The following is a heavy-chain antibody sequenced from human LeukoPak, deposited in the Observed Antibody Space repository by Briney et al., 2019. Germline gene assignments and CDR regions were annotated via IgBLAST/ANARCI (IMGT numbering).Heavy chain of an antibody. D-gene: IGHD1-26*01. CDR3: ARAAGGTYYFDF. CDR1: GDSINSSKW. CDR2: IYHSGNT. J-gene: IGHJ4*02. V-gene: IGHV4-4*02. Sequence: SETLSLTCAVSGDSINSSKWWNWVRQPPGQGLEWIAEIYHSGNTNYNPSLKSRVTISLDKSKNQFSLKLTSVTAADTALYFCARAAGGTYYFDFWGRGTLVTVSS.